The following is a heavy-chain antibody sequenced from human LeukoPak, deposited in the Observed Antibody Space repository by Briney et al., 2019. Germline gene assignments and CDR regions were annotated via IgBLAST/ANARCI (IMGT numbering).Heavy chain of an antibody. CDR3: AKGTLFGVVTSFDF. Sequence: PAGGSLRLSCAASGFTLGSANAMTWVRQAPGQGLEWVSLISSSGSATYYADSLRGRFTISIYISKNTLFLQMSSLRTEDTAVYYCAKGTLFGVVTSFDFWGQGTLVTVSS. J-gene: IGHJ4*02. CDR2: ISSSGSAT. V-gene: IGHV3-23*01. CDR1: GFTLGSANA. D-gene: IGHD3-3*01.